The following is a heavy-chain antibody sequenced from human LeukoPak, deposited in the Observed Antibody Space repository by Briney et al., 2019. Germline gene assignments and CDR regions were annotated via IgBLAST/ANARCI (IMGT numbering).Heavy chain of an antibody. Sequence: GGSLRLSCIAPVFTFSRFGMHWVRQAPGRGLEWVSFILVVGSEKTYADSVKGRYTISRGNFENTLYLQMDSLRPDDTAMYYCAKDRWDGYSGFDRPPHSYWGQGTLVTVTS. D-gene: IGHD5-12*01. CDR3: AKDRWDGYSGFDRPPHSY. V-gene: IGHV3-30*02. J-gene: IGHJ4*02. CDR1: VFTFSRFG. CDR2: ILVVGSEK.